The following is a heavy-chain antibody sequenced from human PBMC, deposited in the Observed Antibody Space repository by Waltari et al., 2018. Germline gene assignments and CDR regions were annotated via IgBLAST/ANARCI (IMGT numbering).Heavy chain of an antibody. D-gene: IGHD6-19*01. CDR1: GYSISSGYY. CDR3: ARLVAPYSSGYKEG. V-gene: IGHV4-38-2*01. Sequence: QVQLQESGPGRVKHSETLSLTCAVSGYSISSGYYWGWIRQPPGKGLEWIVSIYHSGSTYYNPSLKSRVTISVDTSKNQFSLKLSSVTAADTAVYYCARLVAPYSSGYKEGWGQGTLVTVSS. CDR2: IYHSGST. J-gene: IGHJ4*02.